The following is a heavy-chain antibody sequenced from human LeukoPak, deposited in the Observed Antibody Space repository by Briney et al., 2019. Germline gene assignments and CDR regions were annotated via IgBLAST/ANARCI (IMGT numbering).Heavy chain of an antibody. CDR2: ISFDGSNK. D-gene: IGHD3-9*01. CDR1: GFTSSSYV. V-gene: IGHV3-30*14. J-gene: IGHJ4*02. Sequence: PGRSLRLSCAASGFTSSSYVMHWVRQAPGEGLEWVAVISFDGSNKYYGDSLKGRFTISRDNSKNTLYLQMNSLRGEDMAIYCCARDFGWLSGFDYWGQGTLVSVSS. CDR3: ARDFGWLSGFDY.